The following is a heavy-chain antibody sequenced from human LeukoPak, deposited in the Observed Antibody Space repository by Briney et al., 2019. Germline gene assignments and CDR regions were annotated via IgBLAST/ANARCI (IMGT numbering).Heavy chain of an antibody. J-gene: IGHJ3*02. Sequence: ASVKVSCKASGYTFTGYYMHWVRQAPGQGLEWMGWINPNSGSTSYAQKFQGRLTMTGDTSTSTVYMELSSLRSEDTAVYYCARVGPPYSSGADAFDIWGQGTMVTVSS. CDR2: INPNSGST. CDR3: ARVGPPYSSGADAFDI. CDR1: GYTFTGYY. V-gene: IGHV1-46*01. D-gene: IGHD6-19*01.